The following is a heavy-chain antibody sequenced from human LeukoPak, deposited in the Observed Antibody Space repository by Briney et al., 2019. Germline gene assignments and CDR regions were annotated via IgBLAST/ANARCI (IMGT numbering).Heavy chain of an antibody. V-gene: IGHV3-30-3*01. J-gene: IGHJ5*02. CDR3: ARDGDGGALVS. D-gene: IGHD2-21*01. Sequence: GRSLRLSCAASGFTFSSYAMHWVRQAPGKGLEWVAVISYDGSNKYYADSVKGRFTISRDNSKNTLYLQMNSLRAEDTAVYYCARDGDGGALVSWGQGTLVTVSS. CDR1: GFTFSSYA. CDR2: ISYDGSNK.